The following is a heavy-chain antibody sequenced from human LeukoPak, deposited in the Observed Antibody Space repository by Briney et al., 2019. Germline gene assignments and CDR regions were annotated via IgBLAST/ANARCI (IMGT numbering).Heavy chain of an antibody. CDR3: ATLGGTARFDP. V-gene: IGHV3-7*01. CDR2: IKQDGSEK. J-gene: IGHJ5*02. D-gene: IGHD1-7*01. CDR1: GFTFSSYW. Sequence: GGSLRLSCGASGFTFSSYWMSWVRQAPGRGLEWVANIKQDGSEKDYVDSVKGRFTISRDNAKNSLYLQMSNLRAEDTVIYYCATLGGTARFDPWGQGTLVTVSS.